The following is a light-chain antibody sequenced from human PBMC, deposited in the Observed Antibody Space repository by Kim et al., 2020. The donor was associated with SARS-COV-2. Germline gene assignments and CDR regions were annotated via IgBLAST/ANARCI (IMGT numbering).Light chain of an antibody. V-gene: IGKV3-11*01. CDR3: QQRSDWPPLT. J-gene: IGKJ4*01. CDR2: DST. CDR1: QSVSTY. Sequence: SPGERATLSCRACQSVSTYLAWYQQTPGQAPRLLIYDSTTRAPGIPARFVGSGSGTDFTLTITSLDPEDFAVYYCQQRSDWPPLTFGGGTKVDIK.